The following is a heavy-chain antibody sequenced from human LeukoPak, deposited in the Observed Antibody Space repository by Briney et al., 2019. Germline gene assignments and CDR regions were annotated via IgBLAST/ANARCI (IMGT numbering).Heavy chain of an antibody. J-gene: IGHJ4*02. D-gene: IGHD6-13*01. CDR3: ARVVGIAAAGTGEDY. Sequence: SETLSLTCTVSGGSISSGGYYWSWIRQHPGKGLEWIGYIYYSGSTYYNPSLKSRVTISVDTSKNQLSLKLSSVTAADTAVYYCARVVGIAAAGTGEDYWGQGTLVTVSS. CDR2: IYYSGST. V-gene: IGHV4-31*03. CDR1: GGSISSGGYY.